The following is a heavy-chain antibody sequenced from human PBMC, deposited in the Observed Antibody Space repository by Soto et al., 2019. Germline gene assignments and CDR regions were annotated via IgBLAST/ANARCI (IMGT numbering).Heavy chain of an antibody. J-gene: IGHJ6*03. CDR1: GGSISSYY. D-gene: IGHD6-6*01. Sequence: SETLSLTCTVSGGSISSYYWSWIRQPPGKGLEWIGYIYYSGSTNYNPSLKSRVTISVDTSKNQFSLKLSSVTAADTAVYYCARATSTRRPRPNYYMDVWGKGTTVTVSS. CDR3: ARATSTRRPRPNYYMDV. V-gene: IGHV4-59*08. CDR2: IYYSGST.